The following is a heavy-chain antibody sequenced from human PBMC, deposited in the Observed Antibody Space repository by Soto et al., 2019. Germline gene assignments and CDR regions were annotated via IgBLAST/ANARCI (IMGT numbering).Heavy chain of an antibody. CDR3: AKSLSSAVNDGLDV. CDR2: ISDDGDST. Sequence: EVQLLESGGGLVQPGGSLRLSCGASGFTFRDNAMTWVRQAPGKGLEWVSSISDDGDSTYYADSVKGRFTISRDNSKNRLFLQMSSLGADDTAVYYCAKSLSSAVNDGLDVWGQGTSVTVSS. D-gene: IGHD2-2*01. V-gene: IGHV3-23*01. J-gene: IGHJ6*02. CDR1: GFTFRDNA.